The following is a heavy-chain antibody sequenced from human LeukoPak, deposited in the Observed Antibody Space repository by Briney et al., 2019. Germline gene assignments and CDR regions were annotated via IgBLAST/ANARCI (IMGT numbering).Heavy chain of an antibody. CDR3: ARWRGSTSERSDY. CDR2: IKQDGSAK. CDR1: GFTFSDYW. D-gene: IGHD2-2*01. V-gene: IGHV3-7*01. Sequence: GGSLRLSCTASGFTFSDYWMTWVRQAPGKGLEWVANIKQDGSAKYYVDSVKGRFPISRYNAKNSLYLQMDSLRVEDTATYYCARWRGSTSERSDYWGQGTLVTVSS. J-gene: IGHJ4*02.